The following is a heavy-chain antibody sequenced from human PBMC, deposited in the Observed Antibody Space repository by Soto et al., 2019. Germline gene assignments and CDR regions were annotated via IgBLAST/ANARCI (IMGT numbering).Heavy chain of an antibody. D-gene: IGHD6-19*01. CDR1: GFTVSSNY. CDR3: ERGGEQWLVLGAFDI. CDR2: IYSGGST. J-gene: IGHJ3*02. V-gene: IGHV3-66*01. Sequence: EVQLVESGGGLVQPGGSLRLSCAASGFTVSSNYMSWVRQAPGKGLEWVSVIYSGGSTYYADSVKGRFTISRDNSKNTLYLQMNSLRAEDRAVYYCERGGEQWLVLGAFDIWGQGTMVTVSS.